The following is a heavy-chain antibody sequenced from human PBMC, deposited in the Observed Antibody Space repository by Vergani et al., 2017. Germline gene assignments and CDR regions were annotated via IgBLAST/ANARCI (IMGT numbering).Heavy chain of an antibody. Sequence: QVQLVQSGAEVKKPGASVKVSCKASGYTFTDYYIHWVRQAPGQGLEWMGWINPNNGGTNYAQKFQGRVTMTRDTSISTVQMDLSRLRSDDTAVYYCARVPYCSSTNRPIFGLDPWGQGTLVTVSS. J-gene: IGHJ5*02. D-gene: IGHD2-2*01. CDR3: ARVPYCSSTNRPIFGLDP. CDR2: INPNNGGT. V-gene: IGHV1-2*02. CDR1: GYTFTDYY.